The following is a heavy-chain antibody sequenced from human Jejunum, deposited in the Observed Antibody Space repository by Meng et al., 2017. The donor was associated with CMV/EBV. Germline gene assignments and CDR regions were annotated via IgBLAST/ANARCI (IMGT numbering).Heavy chain of an antibody. Sequence: SLKISCAASGFTLSSYGIHWVRQAPGKGLEWVTYADSVKGRFTISRDISKNTLFLQMNSLRAEDTAVYYCATDPYSKSVGYIMDVWGQGTTVTVSS. CDR3: ATDPYSKSVGYIMDV. J-gene: IGHJ6*02. V-gene: IGHV3-30*02. CDR1: GFTLSSYG. D-gene: IGHD4-11*01.